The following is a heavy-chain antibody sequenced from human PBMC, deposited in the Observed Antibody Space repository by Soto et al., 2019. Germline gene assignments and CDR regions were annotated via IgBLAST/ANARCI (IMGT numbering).Heavy chain of an antibody. Sequence: EVQLVESGGGLVQPGGSPRLSCAASGFTFSNYDMNWVRQAPGKGLEWISYISRFSTTIYYADSVKGRFTISRDNAQNALYRQMNSLTDEDTAVYYCARDFGYDDVWGQGTTVTVSS. V-gene: IGHV3-48*02. CDR2: ISRFSTTI. CDR1: GFTFSNYD. D-gene: IGHD3-22*01. CDR3: ARDFGYDDV. J-gene: IGHJ6*02.